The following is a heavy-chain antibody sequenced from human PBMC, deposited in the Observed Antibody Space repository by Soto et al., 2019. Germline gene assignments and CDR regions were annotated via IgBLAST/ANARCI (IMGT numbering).Heavy chain of an antibody. CDR1: GFTFSSYA. CDR3: AKHPVDFWSGPDWFDP. J-gene: IGHJ5*02. CDR2: ISGSGGST. Sequence: GGSLRLSCAASGFTFSSYAMSWVRQAPGKGLEWVSAISGSGGSTYYADSVKGRFTISRDNSKNTLYLQMNSLRAEDTAVYYCAKHPVDFWSGPDWFDPWGQGTLVTVSS. V-gene: IGHV3-23*01. D-gene: IGHD3-3*01.